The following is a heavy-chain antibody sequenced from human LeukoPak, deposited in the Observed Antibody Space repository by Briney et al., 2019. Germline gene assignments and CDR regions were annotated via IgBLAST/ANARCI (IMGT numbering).Heavy chain of an antibody. D-gene: IGHD5-18*01. J-gene: IGHJ4*02. Sequence: GGSLRLSCAASGFTFSSHAMSWVRQAPGKGLEWVSAISGRGGSTYYADSVKGRFTISRDNSKNTLYLQMNSLRAEDTAIYYCATYRQVLLPFESWGQGTLVTVSS. CDR3: ATYRQVLLPFES. CDR1: GFTFSSHA. V-gene: IGHV3-23*01. CDR2: ISGRGGST.